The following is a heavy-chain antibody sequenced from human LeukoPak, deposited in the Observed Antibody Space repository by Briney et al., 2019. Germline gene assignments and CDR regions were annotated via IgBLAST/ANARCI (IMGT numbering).Heavy chain of an antibody. CDR3: ARAPLVRFFPDY. J-gene: IGHJ4*02. V-gene: IGHV4-34*01. D-gene: IGHD3-3*01. Sequence: SETLSLTCTVSGGSISSYYWSWIRQPPGKGLEWIGEINHGGSTNYNPSLKSRVTISVDTSKNQFSLKLSSVTAADTAVYYCARAPLVRFFPDYWGQGTLVTVSS. CDR1: GGSISSYY. CDR2: INHGGST.